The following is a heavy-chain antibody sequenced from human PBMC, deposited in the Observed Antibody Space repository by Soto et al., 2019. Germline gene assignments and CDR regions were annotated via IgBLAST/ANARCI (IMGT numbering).Heavy chain of an antibody. D-gene: IGHD4-4*01. V-gene: IGHV1-3*01. CDR3: ASEGPYRTNNGCFDP. J-gene: IGHJ5*02. CDR1: GYTLTRYG. CDR2: INAANGNT. Sequence: QVQLVQSGAEVKRPGASVRISCKASGYTLTRYGIHWVRQAPGQRLEWMGWINAANGNTKNSEKLQGRVTITRDTSTSTAYVELSSLTSKDTAVYYCASEGPYRTNNGCFDPWGQGTLVTVSS.